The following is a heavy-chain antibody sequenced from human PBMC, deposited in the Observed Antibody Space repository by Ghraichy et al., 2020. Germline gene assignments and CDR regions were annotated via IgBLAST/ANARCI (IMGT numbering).Heavy chain of an antibody. J-gene: IGHJ4*02. CDR3: ARGGSWYRFDS. CDR2: IAYSGAT. D-gene: IGHD6-13*01. CDR1: GDSFNSGSFY. V-gene: IGHV4-31*03. Sequence: QTLSLTCTVSGDSFNSGSFYWGWIRQVPGKGLQWLGYIAYSGATYFTPSLRGRLTLSMDTSKSRLSLNLSSVTAADTALYHCARGGSWYRFDSWGQGTLVTVSS.